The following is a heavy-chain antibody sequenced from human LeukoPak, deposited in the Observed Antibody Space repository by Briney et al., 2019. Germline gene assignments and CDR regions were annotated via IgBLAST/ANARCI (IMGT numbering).Heavy chain of an antibody. V-gene: IGHV3-30*02. CDR3: AKDNSVDSNCFYFPCLDH. CDR1: GFTFSSYG. Sequence: GGSLRLSCAASGFTFSSYGMHWVRQAPGKGLEWVAFIRYDGSNKYYADSVKGRFTISRDNSKNTLYLQMNSLRAEDTAVYYCAKDNSVDSNCFYFPCLDHWGQGTLVTVSS. J-gene: IGHJ4*02. CDR2: IRYDGSNK. D-gene: IGHD3-22*01.